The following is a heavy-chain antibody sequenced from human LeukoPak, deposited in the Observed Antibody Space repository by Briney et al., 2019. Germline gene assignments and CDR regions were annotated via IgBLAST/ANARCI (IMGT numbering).Heavy chain of an antibody. Sequence: PGGSLRLSCAASEFTFCNYAMSWLRQAPGKGLEGVSTISSSGGSAYYADSLRGRFTISRDNSRNTLYLQMNSLRAEDSAVYYCARDPALSGYFDYWGQGTLVTVSS. CDR2: ISSSGGSA. CDR3: ARDPALSGYFDY. CDR1: EFTFCNYA. V-gene: IGHV3-23*01. J-gene: IGHJ4*02. D-gene: IGHD3-16*02.